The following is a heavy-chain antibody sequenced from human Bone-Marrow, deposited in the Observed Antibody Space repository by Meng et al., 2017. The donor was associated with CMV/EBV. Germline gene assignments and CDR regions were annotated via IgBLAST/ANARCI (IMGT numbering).Heavy chain of an antibody. J-gene: IGHJ4*02. Sequence: SRNSAAWNWIRQSPSRGLEWLGRTYYRSKWYNDYAVSVKSQITINPDTSKNQFSLQLNSVTPEDTAVYYCARAYRGIYSSSWAPLDYWGQGTLVTVSS. D-gene: IGHD6-13*01. V-gene: IGHV6-1*01. CDR2: TYYRSKWYN. CDR1: SRNSAA. CDR3: ARAYRGIYSSSWAPLDY.